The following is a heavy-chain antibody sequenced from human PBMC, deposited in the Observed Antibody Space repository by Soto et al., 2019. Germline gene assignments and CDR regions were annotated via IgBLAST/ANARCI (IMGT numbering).Heavy chain of an antibody. CDR2: ISGGGDST. V-gene: IGHV3-23*01. D-gene: IGHD2-15*01. J-gene: IGHJ4*02. Sequence: EVQLLESGGGLIQPGGSLRLSCAASGFTFSSYAMSWVRQAPGKGLDWVSAISGGGDSTYYAVSVKGRFTIAGDNSKNTLYLQMNSLRAEDTAIYYCTKDSYGGTSGGFDYWGQGTLVTVSS. CDR3: TKDSYGGTSGGFDY. CDR1: GFTFSSYA.